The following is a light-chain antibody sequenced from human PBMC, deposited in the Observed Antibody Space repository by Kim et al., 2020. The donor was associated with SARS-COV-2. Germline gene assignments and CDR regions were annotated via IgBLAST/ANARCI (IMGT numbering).Light chain of an antibody. CDR1: SSDVGGYNY. V-gene: IGLV2-14*01. Sequence: QSVLTQPASVSGSPGQSITISCTGTSSDVGGYNYVSWYQQHPGKAPKLMIYDVSKRPSGVSNRFSGSKSGNTASLTISGLQAEDEADYYCSSYTSSSTWVFGRGTQLTVL. J-gene: IGLJ3*02. CDR3: SSYTSSSTWV. CDR2: DVS.